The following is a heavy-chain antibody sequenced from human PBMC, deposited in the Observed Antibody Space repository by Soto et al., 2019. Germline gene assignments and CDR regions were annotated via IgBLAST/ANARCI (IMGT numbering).Heavy chain of an antibody. CDR3: VRGFDSDYWSELDY. CDR1: GYTFSGYF. D-gene: IGHD6-25*01. V-gene: IGHV1-2*02. CDR2: MNPNSGGT. Sequence: QVQLVQSGADVKKPGASVKVSCKTSGYTFSGYFMHWLRQAPGQGLEWMGWMNPNSGGTDYAQNFQAMVSMTSDTSISTADMELTTLRSSDTAISSCVRGFDSDYWSELDYVAQGSRVT. J-gene: IGHJ4*02.